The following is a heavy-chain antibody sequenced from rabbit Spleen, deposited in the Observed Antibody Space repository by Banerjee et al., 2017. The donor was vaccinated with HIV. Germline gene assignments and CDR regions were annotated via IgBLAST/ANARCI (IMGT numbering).Heavy chain of an antibody. CDR2: IYPDYGSI. CDR3: ASRPTDGWGGWSFNL. D-gene: IGHD4-1*01. CDR1: GFSFNSGYD. Sequence: QSLEESGGGLVKPGASLTLTCKASGFSFNSGYDMCWVRQAPGKGLEWIAYIYPDYGSIDYASWLNGRFTISLDKAQNTVFLQMTSLTAADTASYFCASRPTDGWGGWSFNLWGPGTLVTVS. V-gene: IGHV1S40*01. J-gene: IGHJ4*01.